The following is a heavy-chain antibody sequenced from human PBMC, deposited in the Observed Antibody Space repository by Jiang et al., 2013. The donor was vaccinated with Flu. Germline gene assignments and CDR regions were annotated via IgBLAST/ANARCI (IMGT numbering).Heavy chain of an antibody. CDR3: ARSGGGLRFALSGSLDY. J-gene: IGHJ4*02. V-gene: IGHV1-46*01. CDR2: INPSGGST. Sequence: GAEVKKPGASVKVSCKASGYTFTSYYMHWVRQAPGQGLEWMGIINPSGGSTSYAQKFQGRVTMTRDTSTSTVYMELSSLRSEDTAVYYCARSGGGLRFALSGSLDYWGQGTLVTVSS. D-gene: IGHD1-26*01. CDR1: GYTFTSYY.